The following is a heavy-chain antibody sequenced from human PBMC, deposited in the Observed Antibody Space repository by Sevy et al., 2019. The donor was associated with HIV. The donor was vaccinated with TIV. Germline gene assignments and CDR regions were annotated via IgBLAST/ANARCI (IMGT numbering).Heavy chain of an antibody. CDR2: IKQDGSEK. J-gene: IGHJ6*02. Sequence: GESLKISCAASGFTFSSYWMSWVRQAPGKGLEWVANIKQDGSEKYYVDSVKGRFTISRDNAKNSLYLQMNSRRAEDTALYYCARGWDFWSGYYTGYYGMDVWGQGTTVTVSS. CDR1: GFTFSSYW. D-gene: IGHD3-3*01. V-gene: IGHV3-7*01. CDR3: ARGWDFWSGYYTGYYGMDV.